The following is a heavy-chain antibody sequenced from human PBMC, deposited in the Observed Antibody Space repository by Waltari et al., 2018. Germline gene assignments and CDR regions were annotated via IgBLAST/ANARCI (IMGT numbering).Heavy chain of an antibody. CDR3: ARRTGLSTSSWYYFDH. D-gene: IGHD6-13*01. J-gene: IGHJ4*02. V-gene: IGHV4-59*08. CDR2: IYYSGST. CDR1: GGSITTYY. Sequence: QVQLQESGPGLVKPSETLSLTCTGSGGSITTYYWSWIRQPPGKGLELIGYIYYSGSTSYNASLKSLVTISVDTSKNQFALRLRSVTAADTAVYYCARRTGLSTSSWYYFDHWGQGTLVTVSS.